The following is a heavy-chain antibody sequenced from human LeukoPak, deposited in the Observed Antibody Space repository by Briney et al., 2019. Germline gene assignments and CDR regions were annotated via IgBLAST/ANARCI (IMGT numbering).Heavy chain of an antibody. CDR3: ARADGYCSGGSCYGGRFDP. Sequence: WASVKVSCKASGYTFTGYYMHWVRQAPGQGLEWMGWINPNSGGTNYAQKFQGRVTMTRDTSISTAYMELSRLRSDDTAVYYCARADGYCSGGSCYGGRFDPWGQGTLVTVSS. V-gene: IGHV1-2*02. CDR2: INPNSGGT. D-gene: IGHD2-15*01. J-gene: IGHJ5*02. CDR1: GYTFTGYY.